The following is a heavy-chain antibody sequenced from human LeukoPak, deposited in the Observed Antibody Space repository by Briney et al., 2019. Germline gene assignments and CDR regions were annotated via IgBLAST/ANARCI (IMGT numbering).Heavy chain of an antibody. J-gene: IGHJ1*01. CDR2: IYYSGST. CDR3: ARHPEVRPTYFQH. CDR1: GGSISSGGYS. Sequence: ASETLSLTCAVSGGSISSGGYSWSWIRQPPGKGLEWIVYIYYSGSTNYNPSLKSRITISVDTSKNQFSLKLSSVTAADTAVYYCARHPEVRPTYFQHWGRGTLVTVSS. V-gene: IGHV4-30-4*07. D-gene: IGHD3-10*01.